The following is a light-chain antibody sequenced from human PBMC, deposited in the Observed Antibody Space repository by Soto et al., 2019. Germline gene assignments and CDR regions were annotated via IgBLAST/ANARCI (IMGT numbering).Light chain of an antibody. CDR1: QSLSSSS. J-gene: IGKJ4*01. CDR3: QQYGNSPPAT. V-gene: IGKV3-20*01. Sequence: ELVLTQSPATPSMSPGERTTLSCRASQSLSSSSLAWYQHQRSQAPRLLIDGASSRATGIPDGFSGSGSGTRFTLTISRLEPEDSAVYYGQQYGNSPPATFGGGTKVEIK. CDR2: GAS.